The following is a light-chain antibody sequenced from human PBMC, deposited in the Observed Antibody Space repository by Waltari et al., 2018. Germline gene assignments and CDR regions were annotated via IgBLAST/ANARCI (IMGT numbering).Light chain of an antibody. J-gene: IGKJ1*01. V-gene: IGKV1-12*01. CDR2: AVR. Sequence: DIQMTQSPSSLSASVGDTVTITCRASQSVDTYLAWYQQRPGKAPALLISAVRDLQSGVPSRFSGSGYGTYFTLNINSLQPEDFATYYCQQGKTFPWTFGQGTKVEI. CDR3: QQGKTFPWT. CDR1: QSVDTY.